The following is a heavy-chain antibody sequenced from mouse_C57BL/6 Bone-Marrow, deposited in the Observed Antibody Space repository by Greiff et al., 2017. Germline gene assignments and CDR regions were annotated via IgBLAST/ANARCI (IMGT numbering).Heavy chain of an antibody. CDR2: IYPSDSET. V-gene: IGHV1-61*01. J-gene: IGHJ2*01. CDR3: ASGITTVVASADY. D-gene: IGHD1-1*01. CDR1: GYTFTSYW. Sequence: VQLQQPGAELVRPGSSVKLSCKASGYTFTSYWMDWVKQRPGQGLEWIGNIYPSDSETHYNQKFKDKATLTVDKSSSTAYMQLSSLTSEDSAVYYCASGITTVVASADYWGQGTTLTVSS.